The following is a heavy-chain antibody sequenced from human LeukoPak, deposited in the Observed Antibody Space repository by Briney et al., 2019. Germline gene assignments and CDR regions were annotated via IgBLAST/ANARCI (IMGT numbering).Heavy chain of an antibody. Sequence: PGGSLRLSCAASGFTFSSYSMTWVRQAPGKGLEWVSSFTSSSRSIYYADSVKGRFTISRDNAKKSLYLQMNSLRAEDTAVYYCTFNLGSGSFGFDIWGQGTMVTVSS. V-gene: IGHV3-21*04. D-gene: IGHD3-10*01. CDR2: FTSSSRSI. CDR3: TFNLGSGSFGFDI. J-gene: IGHJ3*02. CDR1: GFTFSSYS.